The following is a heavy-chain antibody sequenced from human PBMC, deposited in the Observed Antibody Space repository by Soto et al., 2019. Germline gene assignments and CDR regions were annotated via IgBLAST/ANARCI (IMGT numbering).Heavy chain of an antibody. V-gene: IGHV4-59*01. CDR3: AGRASRYSYDSSGYFDY. J-gene: IGHJ4*02. D-gene: IGHD3-22*01. Sequence: QVQLQESGPGLVKPSETLSLTCTVSGGSISSYYWSWIRQPPGKGLEWIGYIYYSGSTNYNPSLTSRVTISGDTSKNPFSLKLSSVTAADTAVYYWAGRASRYSYDSSGYFDYWGQGTLVTVSS. CDR1: GGSISSYY. CDR2: IYYSGST.